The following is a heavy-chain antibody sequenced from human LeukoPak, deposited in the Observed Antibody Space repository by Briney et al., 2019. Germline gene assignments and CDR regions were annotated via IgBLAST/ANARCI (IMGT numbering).Heavy chain of an antibody. CDR2: VIPILGIA. Sequence: SVKVSCKASGGTFSSYAISWVRQAPRQGLEWMGRVIPILGIANYAQKFQGRVTITADKSTSTAYMELSSLRSEDTAVYYCARDLRVSDGAYYYYGMDVWGQGTTVTVSS. D-gene: IGHD2-8*01. J-gene: IGHJ6*02. CDR1: GGTFSSYA. V-gene: IGHV1-69*04. CDR3: ARDLRVSDGAYYYYGMDV.